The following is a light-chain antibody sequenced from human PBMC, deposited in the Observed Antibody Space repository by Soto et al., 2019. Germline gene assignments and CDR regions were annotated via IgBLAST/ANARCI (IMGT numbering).Light chain of an antibody. J-gene: IGKJ5*01. V-gene: IGKV3-11*01. CDR1: QSVNYY. Sequence: EIVLTQSPANLSLSPGERATLSCRATQSVNYYLAWYQQKPGQAPRLLIYDASNRATGIPARFSGSGSGTDFTLTISSLEPEDFAVYYCQQRSNWQFTFGQGTRLEIK. CDR2: DAS. CDR3: QQRSNWQFT.